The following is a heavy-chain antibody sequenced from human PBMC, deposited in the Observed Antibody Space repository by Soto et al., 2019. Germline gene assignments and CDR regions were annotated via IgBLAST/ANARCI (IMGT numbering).Heavy chain of an antibody. CDR1: GGSFSSYA. D-gene: IGHD6-13*01. Sequence: GASVKVSCKASGGSFSSYAISWVRQAPGQGLEWMGGIIPIFGTANYAQKFQGRVTITADESTSTAYMELSSLRSQDTAVYYCARESSAAAGNYWGQGTLVTVSS. J-gene: IGHJ4*02. CDR2: IIPIFGTA. V-gene: IGHV1-69*13. CDR3: ARESSAAAGNY.